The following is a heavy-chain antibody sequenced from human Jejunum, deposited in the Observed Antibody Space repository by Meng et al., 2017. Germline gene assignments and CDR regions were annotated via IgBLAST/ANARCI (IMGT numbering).Heavy chain of an antibody. V-gene: IGHV4-4*02. D-gene: IGHD3-10*01. CDR3: ARGVLERYFDY. J-gene: IGHJ4*02. CDR1: GDFTSSSDR. Sequence: HLQGSGPGLVKPSGTLSLTCAVSGDFTSSSDRWTWVRQAPGRGLEWIGEVWHSGATYYNPSLESRLTISIDTSNNRFSLELSSATAVDTAVYYCARGVLERYFDYWGQGALVTVSS. CDR2: VWHSGAT.